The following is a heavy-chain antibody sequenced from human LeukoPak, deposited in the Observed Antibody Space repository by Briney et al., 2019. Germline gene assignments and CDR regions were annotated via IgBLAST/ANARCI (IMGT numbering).Heavy chain of an antibody. J-gene: IGHJ6*02. CDR1: GFTFSNYV. V-gene: IGHV3-23*01. D-gene: IGHD2-8*02. Sequence: GGSLRLSCAASGFTFSNYVMNWVRQAPGKGLEWVSGISGSGDSTYYADSVKGRFTISRDSSKNTMYLQMNSLRVEDTAVYYCAKYGAYWFPDVWGQGTTVTVSS. CDR2: ISGSGDST. CDR3: AKYGAYWFPDV.